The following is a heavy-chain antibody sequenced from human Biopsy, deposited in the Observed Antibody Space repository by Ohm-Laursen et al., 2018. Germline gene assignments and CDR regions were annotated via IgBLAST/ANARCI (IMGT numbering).Heavy chain of an antibody. Sequence: GTLSLTCTVSGGSISSYYWSWIRQRPGKGLEWIGYISYNERTHYNPSLTSRLAISFDTSNNRISLQLRSVSVADTAVYYCVREPKTGTAEAWYFDLWGRGSPATVPS. CDR1: GGSISSYY. V-gene: IGHV4-59*12. CDR2: ISYNERT. D-gene: IGHD3-9*01. J-gene: IGHJ2*01. CDR3: VREPKTGTAEAWYFDL.